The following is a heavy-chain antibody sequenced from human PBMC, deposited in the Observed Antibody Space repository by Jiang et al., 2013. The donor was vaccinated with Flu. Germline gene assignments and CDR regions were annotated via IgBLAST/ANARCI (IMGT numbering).Heavy chain of an antibody. CDR1: GYTFSSYE. CDR2: INPRGGST. J-gene: IGHJ4*02. V-gene: IGHV1-46*01. CDR3: TRVLSCGGDCYYFDH. D-gene: IGHD2-21*02. Sequence: GAEVKKPGASVKVSCKASGYTFSSYEIHWVRQAPGQGLEWVGLINPRGGSTSYAQKVQGRVTMTRDTSTSTVYMDLSSLRSGDTAVYFCTRVLSCGGDCYYFDHWGQGTLATVSS.